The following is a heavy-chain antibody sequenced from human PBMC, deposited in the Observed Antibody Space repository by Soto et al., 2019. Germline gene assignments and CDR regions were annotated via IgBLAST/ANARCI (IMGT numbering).Heavy chain of an antibody. CDR2: IYSGGST. Sequence: SGGSLRLSCAASGFTVSSNYMSWVRQAPGKGLEWVSVIYSGGSTYYADSVKGRFTISRDNSKNTLYLQMNSLRAEDTAVYYCARAFGVGAFDIWGQGTMVTVSS. V-gene: IGHV3-53*01. D-gene: IGHD3-3*01. CDR3: ARAFGVGAFDI. CDR1: GFTVSSNY. J-gene: IGHJ3*02.